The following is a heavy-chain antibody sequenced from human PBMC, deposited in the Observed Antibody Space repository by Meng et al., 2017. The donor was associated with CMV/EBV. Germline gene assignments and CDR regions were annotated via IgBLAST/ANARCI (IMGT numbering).Heavy chain of an antibody. CDR1: GGSISSSSYY. D-gene: IGHD6-13*01. CDR2: IYHSGST. J-gene: IGHJ6*02. Sequence: GSLRLSCTVSGGSISSSSYYWGWIRQPPGKGLEWIGSIYHSGSTYYNPSLKSRVTISVDTSKNQFSLKLSSVTAADTAVYCCARVATGYCSSWAYGGMDVWSQGTTVTVSS. V-gene: IGHV4-39*07. CDR3: ARVATGYCSSWAYGGMDV.